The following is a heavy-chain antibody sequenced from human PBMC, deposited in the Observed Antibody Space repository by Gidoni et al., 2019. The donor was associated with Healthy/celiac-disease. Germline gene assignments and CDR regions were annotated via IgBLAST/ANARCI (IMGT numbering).Heavy chain of an antibody. Sequence: QVQLQQWGAGLLKPSETLSLTCAVYGGSFSGYYWSWIRQPPGKGLEWIGEINHSGSTNYNPSLKSRVTISVDTSKNQFSLKLSSVTAADTAVYYCSRAVVHFGARAFDIWGQGTMVTVSS. CDR1: GGSFSGYY. J-gene: IGHJ3*02. D-gene: IGHD2-2*01. CDR2: INHSGST. V-gene: IGHV4-34*01. CDR3: SRAVVHFGARAFDI.